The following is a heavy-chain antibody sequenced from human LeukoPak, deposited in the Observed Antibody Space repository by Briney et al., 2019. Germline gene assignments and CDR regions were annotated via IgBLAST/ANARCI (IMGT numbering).Heavy chain of an antibody. CDR2: ISYSGST. J-gene: IGHJ4*02. D-gene: IGHD6-19*01. CDR3: ARDGRAGSLFAY. V-gene: IGHV4-59*01. Sequence: PSETLSLACSVSGGSINNYYWNWIRQPPGKGLEWVGYISYSGSTNYNPSLKSRVTISVDTSKNQFSLKLSSVTAADTAIYYCARDGRAGSLFAYWGQGTLVTVSS. CDR1: GGSINNYY.